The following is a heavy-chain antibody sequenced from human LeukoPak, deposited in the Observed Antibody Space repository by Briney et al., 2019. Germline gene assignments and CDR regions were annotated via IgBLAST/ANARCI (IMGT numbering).Heavy chain of an antibody. Sequence: QSGGSLRHSCAGSGLTFSSYALTWVRQAPGKGLEWVSGISGSGGSTYYADSVKGRFTISRDNSKNTLYLQMNSLRAEDTAVYYCAKESSSWFKLATYFDYWGQGTLVTVSS. CDR1: GLTFSSYA. D-gene: IGHD6-13*01. CDR2: ISGSGGST. CDR3: AKESSSWFKLATYFDY. J-gene: IGHJ4*02. V-gene: IGHV3-23*01.